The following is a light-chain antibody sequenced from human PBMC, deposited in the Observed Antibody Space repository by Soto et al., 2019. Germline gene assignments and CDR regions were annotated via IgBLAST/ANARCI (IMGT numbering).Light chain of an antibody. CDR1: QSISSC. CDR3: QQSYSTPFT. J-gene: IGKJ5*01. V-gene: IGKV1-39*01. CDR2: SAS. Sequence: DIQMTQFPSSLSASVGDRVTITCRASQSISSCFNWHQQKPGKAPKLLIYSASSFQSGVPSRFSGSGSGTDFTITISSPQHEDFATYYYQQSYSTPFTFGPGTQLEIK.